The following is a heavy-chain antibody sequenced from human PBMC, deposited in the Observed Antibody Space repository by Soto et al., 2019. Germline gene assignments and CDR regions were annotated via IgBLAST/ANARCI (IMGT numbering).Heavy chain of an antibody. J-gene: IGHJ6*04. CDR2: IQSGGPT. CDR1: GFTVSSKY. CDR3: ARDDGLCDGGRCYGVPLDA. D-gene: IGHD2-15*01. V-gene: IGHV3-66*01. Sequence: EVHLVESGGGLVQPGGSLRLSCAASGFTVSSKYMSWVRQAPGKGLEWVSLIQSGGPTYYADSVKGRFTISRDTSENTLHLQMDSLRAEDTAVYYCARDDGLCDGGRCYGVPLDAWGKGTTVTVSS.